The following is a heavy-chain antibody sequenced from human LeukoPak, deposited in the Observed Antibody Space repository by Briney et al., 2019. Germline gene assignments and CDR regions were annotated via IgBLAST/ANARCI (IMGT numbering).Heavy chain of an antibody. CDR3: ARVKGGSWPDS. V-gene: IGHV1-8*02. D-gene: IGHD6-13*01. Sequence: ASVKVSCKASGYTFTGYYMHWVRQATGQGLEWMGWMNPNSGNTGYAQKFQGRVTMTRNASMSTAYMELSSLKSEDTAVYYCARVKGGSWPDSWGQGTLVTVSS. J-gene: IGHJ4*02. CDR2: MNPNSGNT. CDR1: GYTFTGYY.